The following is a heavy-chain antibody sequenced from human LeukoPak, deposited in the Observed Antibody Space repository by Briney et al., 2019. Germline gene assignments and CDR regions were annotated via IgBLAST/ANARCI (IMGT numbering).Heavy chain of an antibody. CDR2: IRYDGSNK. V-gene: IGHV3-30*02. CDR1: GFTFSSYG. Sequence: PGGSLRLSCAASGFTFSSYGMHWVRQAPGKGLEWVAFIRYDGSNKYYADSVKGRFTISRDNSKNTLYLQMNSLRAEDTAVYYCAKFEGWFGELLSFDYWGQGTLVTVSS. CDR3: AKFEGWFGELLSFDY. J-gene: IGHJ4*02. D-gene: IGHD3-10*01.